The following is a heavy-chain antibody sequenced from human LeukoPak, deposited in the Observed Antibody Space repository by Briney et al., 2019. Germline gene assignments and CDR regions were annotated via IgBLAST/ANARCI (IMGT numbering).Heavy chain of an antibody. V-gene: IGHV4-34*01. J-gene: IGHJ5*02. CDR3: ARGHSLGYCSSTSCPGWFDP. D-gene: IGHD2-2*01. CDR2: INPSGST. CDR1: GGSFSGYY. Sequence: SETLSLTCAVYGGSFSGYYWSWIRQPPGKGLEWIGEINPSGSTNYNPSLKSRVTISVDTSKNQFSLKLSSVTAADTAVYYCARGHSLGYCSSTSCPGWFDPWGQGTLVTVSS.